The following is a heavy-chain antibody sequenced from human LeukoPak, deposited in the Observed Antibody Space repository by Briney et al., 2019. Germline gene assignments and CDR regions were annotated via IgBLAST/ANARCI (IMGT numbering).Heavy chain of an antibody. Sequence: ASVKVSCKASGGTFSNYAINWVRQAPGQGLEWMGGITPIFGTANYVQKFQGRVTITAHKSTSTAFMELSRLRSEDTAIYYCARASSDDTAMATPVAYWGQGTLVTVSS. J-gene: IGHJ4*02. CDR1: GGTFSNYA. V-gene: IGHV1-69*06. CDR2: ITPIFGTA. CDR3: ARASSDDTAMATPVAY. D-gene: IGHD5-18*01.